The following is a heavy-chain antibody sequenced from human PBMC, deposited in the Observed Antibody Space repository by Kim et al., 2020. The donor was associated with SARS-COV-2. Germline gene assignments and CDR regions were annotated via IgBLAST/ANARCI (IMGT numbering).Heavy chain of an antibody. V-gene: IGHV1-69*13. CDR2: IIPIFGTA. CDR3: ARDDPSYRTSFFGFDY. J-gene: IGHJ4*02. Sequence: SVKVSCKASGGTFSSYAISWVRQAPGQGLEWMGGIIPIFGTANYAQKFQGRVTITADESTSTAYMELSSLRSEDTAVYYCARDDPSYRTSFFGFDYWGQGTLVTVSS. CDR1: GGTFSSYA. D-gene: IGHD3-16*02.